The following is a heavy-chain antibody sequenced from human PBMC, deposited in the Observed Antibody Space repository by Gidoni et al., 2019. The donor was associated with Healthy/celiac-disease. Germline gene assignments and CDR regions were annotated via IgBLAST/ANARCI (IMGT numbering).Heavy chain of an antibody. D-gene: IGHD2-21*02. Sequence: EVQLVQSGAEVKKPGESLKISCKGAGYSFTSYWIGWGRQMPGKGLEWKGIIYPGAADTRYSPPFQGQVTISADKSISTAYLQWSSLKASDTAMYYCARRRAYCGGDCKGWFDPWGQGTLVTVSS. CDR2: IYPGAADT. CDR3: ARRRAYCGGDCKGWFDP. V-gene: IGHV5-51*03. CDR1: GYSFTSYW. J-gene: IGHJ5*02.